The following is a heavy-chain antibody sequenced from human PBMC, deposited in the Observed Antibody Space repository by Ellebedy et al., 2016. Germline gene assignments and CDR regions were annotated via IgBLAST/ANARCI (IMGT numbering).Heavy chain of an antibody. V-gene: IGHV4-59*01. J-gene: IGHJ6*02. CDR2: IYYSGST. Sequence: GSLRLSCTVSGGSISSYYWSWIRQPPGKGLEWIGYIYYSGSTNYNPSLKSRVTISVDTSKNQFSLKLSSVTAADTAVYYCARVGLYYGMDVWGQGTTVTVSS. CDR3: ARVGLYYGMDV. CDR1: GGSISSYY.